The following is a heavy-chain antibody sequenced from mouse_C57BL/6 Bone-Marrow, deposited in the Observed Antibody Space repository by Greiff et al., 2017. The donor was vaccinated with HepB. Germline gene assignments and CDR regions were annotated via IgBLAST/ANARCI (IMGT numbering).Heavy chain of an antibody. CDR2: ISDGGSYT. Sequence: DVMLVESGGGLVKPGGSLKLSCAASGFTFSSYAMSWVRQTPEKRLEWVATISDGGSYTYYPDNVKGRFTISRDNAKNNLYLQMSHLKSEDTAMYYCARERIGNWYFDVWGTGTTVTVSS. CDR3: ARERIGNWYFDV. J-gene: IGHJ1*03. CDR1: GFTFSSYA. V-gene: IGHV5-4*01.